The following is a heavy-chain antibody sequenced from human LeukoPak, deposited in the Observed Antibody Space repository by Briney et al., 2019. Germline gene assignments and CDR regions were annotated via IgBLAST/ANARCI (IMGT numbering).Heavy chain of an antibody. V-gene: IGHV3-48*03. CDR2: VDAGATST. D-gene: IGHD2-21*02. J-gene: IGHJ4*02. Sequence: GGSLRLSCAASGFPVNKYEIHWVRQAPGKGLERISYVDAGATSTNYADSVWGRFTLSRDNAQNSVHLQMNSLRDEDTAVYYCVRGRLLRSTKYFDSCSQGALVTVSS. CDR3: VRGRLLRSTKYFDS. CDR1: GFPVNKYE.